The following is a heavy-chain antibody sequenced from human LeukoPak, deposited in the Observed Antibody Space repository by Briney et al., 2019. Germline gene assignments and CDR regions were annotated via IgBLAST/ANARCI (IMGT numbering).Heavy chain of an antibody. CDR2: ISSSSSYI. D-gene: IGHD2-21*01. V-gene: IGHV3-21*01. CDR3: ARGAGFHITGDY. CDR1: GFTFSSYS. J-gene: IGHJ4*02. Sequence: GGSLRLSCAASGFTFSSYSMNWVRQAPGKGLEWVSSISSSSSYIYYADSVKGRFTISRDNAKNSLYLQMNSLRAEDTALYYCARGAGFHITGDYWGQGILVTVSS.